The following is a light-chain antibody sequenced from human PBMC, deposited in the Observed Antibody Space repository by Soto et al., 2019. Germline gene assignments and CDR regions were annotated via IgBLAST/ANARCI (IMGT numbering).Light chain of an antibody. V-gene: IGLV2-14*03. CDR1: SIDGGGFNY. J-gene: IGLJ1*01. Sequence: QSALTQPASVSASPGQSMTISCPGNSIDGGGFNYVSWYQQHPGKAPKLMIYDVTNRPSGVSYRFSGSKSGNTASLTISGLQAEDEADYYCNSYTSRSTDVFGTGTKVTVL. CDR2: DVT. CDR3: NSYTSRSTDV.